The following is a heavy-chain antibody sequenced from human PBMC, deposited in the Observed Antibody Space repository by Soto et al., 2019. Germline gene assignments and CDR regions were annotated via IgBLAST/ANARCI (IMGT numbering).Heavy chain of an antibody. CDR2: IWYDGSNK. Sequence: TGGSLRLSCAASGFTFSSYGMHWVRQAPGKGLEWVAVIWYDGSNKYYADSVKGRFTISRDNSKNTLYLQMDSLRAEDTAVYYCARESLSNMRWLQLRYYYYGMDVWGQGTTVTVSS. V-gene: IGHV3-33*01. CDR1: GFTFSSYG. CDR3: ARESLSNMRWLQLRYYYYGMDV. J-gene: IGHJ6*02. D-gene: IGHD1-1*01.